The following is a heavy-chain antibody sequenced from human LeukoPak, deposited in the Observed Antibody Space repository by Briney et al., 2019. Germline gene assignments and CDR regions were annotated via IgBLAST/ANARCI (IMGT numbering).Heavy chain of an antibody. Sequence: GESLKIFSKGSGYSFTSYWIGWVRQMPGKGLEWMGIIYPGDSDTRYSPSFQGQVTISADKSISTAYLQWSSLKASDTAMYYCARRIAAAGIGWFDPWGQGTLVTVSS. CDR2: IYPGDSDT. V-gene: IGHV5-51*01. CDR3: ARRIAAAGIGWFDP. CDR1: GYSFTSYW. D-gene: IGHD6-13*01. J-gene: IGHJ5*02.